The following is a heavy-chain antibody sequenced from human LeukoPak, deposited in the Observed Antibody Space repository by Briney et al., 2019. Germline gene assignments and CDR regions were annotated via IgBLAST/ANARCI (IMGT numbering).Heavy chain of an antibody. V-gene: IGHV4-34*01. CDR2: INHSGST. Sequence: PSETLSLTCAVYGGSFSGYYWSWIRQPPGKGLEWIGDINHSGSTNYNPSLKSRVTISVDTSKNQFSLKLSSVTAADTAVYYCARGHTYDYSNYPIDYWGQGTLVTVSS. J-gene: IGHJ4*02. CDR1: GGSFSGYY. CDR3: ARGHTYDYSNYPIDY. D-gene: IGHD4-11*01.